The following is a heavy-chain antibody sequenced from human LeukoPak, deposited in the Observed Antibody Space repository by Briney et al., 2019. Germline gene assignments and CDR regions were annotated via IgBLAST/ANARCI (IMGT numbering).Heavy chain of an antibody. CDR3: APGGYGSGSYYFQH. CDR2: FSSSSSYI. Sequence: GGSLRLSCAASGFTFSSYSMNWVRQAPGKGLEWVSSFSSSSSYIYYADSVKGRFTISRDNAKNSLYLQMNSLRAEDTAVYYCAPGGYGSGSYYFQHWGQGTLVAVSS. V-gene: IGHV3-21*01. CDR1: GFTFSSYS. D-gene: IGHD3-10*01. J-gene: IGHJ1*01.